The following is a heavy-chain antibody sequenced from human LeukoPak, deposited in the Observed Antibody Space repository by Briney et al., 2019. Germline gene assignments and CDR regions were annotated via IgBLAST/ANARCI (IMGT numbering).Heavy chain of an antibody. CDR3: ARVGSGYSYFDY. V-gene: IGHV3-66*01. D-gene: IGHD3-3*01. Sequence: GGTLRLSCAASGFSVSDNGMRWVRRAPGKGLEWVSLICSGSSTYYADSVKGRFTISRDNSKNSLYLQMNSLRAEDTAIYYCARVGSGYSYFDYWGQGTLVTVSS. CDR1: GFSVSDNG. J-gene: IGHJ4*02. CDR2: ICSGSST.